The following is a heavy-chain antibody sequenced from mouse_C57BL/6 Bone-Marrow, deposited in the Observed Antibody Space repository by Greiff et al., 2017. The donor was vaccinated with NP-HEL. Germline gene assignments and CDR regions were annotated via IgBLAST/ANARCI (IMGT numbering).Heavy chain of an antibody. CDR3: AREGYDGYSYWYFDV. J-gene: IGHJ1*03. CDR2: ISYDGSN. D-gene: IGHD2-3*01. Sequence: DVQLQESGPGLVKPSQSLSLTCSVTGYSITSGYYWNWIRQFPGNKLEWMGYISYDGSNNYNPSLKNRISITRDTSKNQFFLKLNSVTTEYTATYYGAREGYDGYSYWYFDVWGTGTTVTVSS. CDR1: GYSITSGYY. V-gene: IGHV3-6*01.